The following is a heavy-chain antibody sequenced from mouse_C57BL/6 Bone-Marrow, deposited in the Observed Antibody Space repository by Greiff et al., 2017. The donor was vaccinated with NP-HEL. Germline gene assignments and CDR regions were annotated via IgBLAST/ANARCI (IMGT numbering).Heavy chain of an antibody. J-gene: IGHJ4*01. V-gene: IGHV5-12*01. CDR1: GFTFSDYY. CDR3: ARHGATVVGSYAMDY. D-gene: IGHD1-1*01. Sequence: EVKVVESGGGLVQPGGSLKLSCAASGFTFSDYYMYWVRQTPEKRLEWVAYISNGGGSTYYPDTVKGRFTISRDNAKNNLYLQRSRLKSEDTAMYYCARHGATVVGSYAMDYWGQGTSVTVSS. CDR2: ISNGGGST.